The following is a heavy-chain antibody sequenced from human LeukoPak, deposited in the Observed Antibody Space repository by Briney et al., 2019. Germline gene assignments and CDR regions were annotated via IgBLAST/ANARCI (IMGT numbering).Heavy chain of an antibody. V-gene: IGHV3-66*02. CDR1: GFTVSSNY. CDR3: ARGPARGGYCSSTSCYGHWFDP. Sequence: GGSLRLSCAASGFTVSSNYMSWVRQAPGRGLEWVSVIYSGGSTYYADPVKGRFTISRDNSKNTLYLQMNSLRAEDTAVYYCARGPARGGYCSSTSCYGHWFDPWGQGTLVTVSS. J-gene: IGHJ5*02. CDR2: IYSGGST. D-gene: IGHD2-2*01.